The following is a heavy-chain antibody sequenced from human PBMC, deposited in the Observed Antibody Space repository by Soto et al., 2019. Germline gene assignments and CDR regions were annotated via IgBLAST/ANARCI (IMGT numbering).Heavy chain of an antibody. D-gene: IGHD3-3*01. CDR1: GFTFSSYC. J-gene: IGHJ6*02. CDR2: ISYDGSNK. V-gene: IGHV3-30*18. Sequence: GGSLRLSCAASGFTFSSYCMHWVRQAPGKGLEWVAVISYDGSNKYYADSVKGRFTSSRDNSKNTLYLQMNSLRAEDTAVYYCAKDRRITIFGVVIIGYYYYGMDVWGQGTTVTVSS. CDR3: AKDRRITIFGVVIIGYYYYGMDV.